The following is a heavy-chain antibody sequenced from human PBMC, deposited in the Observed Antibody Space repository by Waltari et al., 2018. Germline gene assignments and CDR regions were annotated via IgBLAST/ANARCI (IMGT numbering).Heavy chain of an antibody. Sequence: QVQPVQSGAEVKKPGSSVKVPCKASGGTFSSYAICWVRQAPGQGLEWMGGIIPILGIANYAKKFQGRVTITADESTSTAYMELSSLRSEDTAVYYCARWAGDGYNYSQIPWGQGTLVTVSS. D-gene: IGHD5-12*01. V-gene: IGHV1-69*04. CDR2: IIPILGIA. J-gene: IGHJ4*02. CDR1: GGTFSSYA. CDR3: ARWAGDGYNYSQIP.